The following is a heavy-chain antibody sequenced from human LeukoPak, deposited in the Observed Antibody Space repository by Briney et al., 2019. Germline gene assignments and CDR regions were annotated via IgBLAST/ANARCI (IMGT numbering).Heavy chain of an antibody. Sequence: ASVKVSCKASGYTFTSYDINWVRQATGQGLEWMGWMNPNSGNTGYAQKFQGRVTITRNTSISTAYMELSSLRSEDTAVYYCARDGGAFTIFKGSMDVWGKGTTVTVSS. CDR3: ARDGGAFTIFKGSMDV. V-gene: IGHV1-8*03. J-gene: IGHJ6*03. CDR2: MNPNSGNT. D-gene: IGHD3-3*01. CDR1: GYTFTSYD.